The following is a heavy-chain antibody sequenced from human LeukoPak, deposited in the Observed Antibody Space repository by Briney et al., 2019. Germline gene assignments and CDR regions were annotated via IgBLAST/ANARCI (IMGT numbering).Heavy chain of an antibody. D-gene: IGHD3-22*01. Sequence: SVKVSCKASGGTFSSYAISWVRQAPGQALEWMGRIIPIFGTANYSQKFQGRVTITTDESTSAAYMELSSLRSEDTAVYYCARGGRPYYYDSSGYFFDYWGQGTLVTVSS. J-gene: IGHJ4*02. CDR3: ARGGRPYYYDSSGYFFDY. CDR1: GGTFSSYA. V-gene: IGHV1-69*05. CDR2: IIPIFGTA.